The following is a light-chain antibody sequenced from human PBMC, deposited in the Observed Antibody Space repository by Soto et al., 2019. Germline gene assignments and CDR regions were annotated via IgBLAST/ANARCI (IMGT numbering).Light chain of an antibody. CDR1: NIGSKS. CDR2: YDS. CDR3: QVWDSSEV. Sequence: SYELTQPPSVSVAPGKTARITCGGNNIGSKSVHWYQQKPGQAPVLVIYYDSDRPSGIPERFSGSNSGNTATLTISRVEAGDESDYYSQVWDSSEVFGTGTKVTVL. V-gene: IGLV3-21*04. J-gene: IGLJ1*01.